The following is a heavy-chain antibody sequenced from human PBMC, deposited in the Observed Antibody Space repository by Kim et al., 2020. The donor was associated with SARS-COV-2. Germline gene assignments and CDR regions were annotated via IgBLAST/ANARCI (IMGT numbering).Heavy chain of an antibody. CDR1: GFTFSSYT. V-gene: IGHV3-30-3*01. CDR2: ISGDGSNK. Sequence: GGSLRLSCAASGFTFSSYTMHWARQAPGKGLEWVAVISGDGSNKYYADSVKGRFTISRDNSKNTLYLQMNSLKTEDTAVYYCASGAPRRGYWGQGTLVTVSS. CDR3: ASGAPRRGY. D-gene: IGHD4-17*01. J-gene: IGHJ4*02.